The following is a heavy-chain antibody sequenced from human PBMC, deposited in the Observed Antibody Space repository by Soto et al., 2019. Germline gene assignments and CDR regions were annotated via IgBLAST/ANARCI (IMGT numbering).Heavy chain of an antibody. J-gene: IGHJ4*02. CDR1: GGSLSSYY. V-gene: IGHV4-59*08. D-gene: IGHD6-13*01. CDR3: ARHGAIYSNSWYDFDY. CDR2: MYNSGSA. Sequence: TSETLSLTCTVSGGSLSSYYWSWIRQPPEKGLEWVGYMYNSGSANYNPSLKSRVTISVDMSQNQFSLKLTSVTAADTAVYYCARHGAIYSNSWYDFDYWGQGTLVTVSS.